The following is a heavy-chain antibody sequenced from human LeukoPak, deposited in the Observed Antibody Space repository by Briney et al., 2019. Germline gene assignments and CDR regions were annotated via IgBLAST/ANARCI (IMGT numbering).Heavy chain of an antibody. Sequence: PGGSLRLSCAASGFTFSSYWMHWVRKAPGKGLVWVSRINSDGSSTSYADSVKGRFTISRDNAKNTLYLQMNSLRAEDTAVYYCARYLVQYSSGWYRSRLDYYGMDVWGQGTTVTVSS. CDR2: INSDGSST. J-gene: IGHJ6*02. V-gene: IGHV3-74*01. CDR3: ARYLVQYSSGWYRSRLDYYGMDV. D-gene: IGHD6-19*01. CDR1: GFTFSSYW.